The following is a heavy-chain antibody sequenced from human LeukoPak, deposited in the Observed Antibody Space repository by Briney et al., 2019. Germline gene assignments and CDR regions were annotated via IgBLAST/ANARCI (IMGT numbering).Heavy chain of an antibody. Sequence: GGSLRLSCAASGFTFSTYAMTWVRQSPGKGLEWVSDISDSGGRKYYADSVKGRFTISRDNSKNTVYLGMNSLRAEDTAIYYCAKDKGYCSSDVCYPPYGMDVWGQGTTVTVSS. J-gene: IGHJ6*02. V-gene: IGHV3-23*01. CDR1: GFTFSTYA. D-gene: IGHD2-15*01. CDR3: AKDKGYCSSDVCYPPYGMDV. CDR2: ISDSGGRK.